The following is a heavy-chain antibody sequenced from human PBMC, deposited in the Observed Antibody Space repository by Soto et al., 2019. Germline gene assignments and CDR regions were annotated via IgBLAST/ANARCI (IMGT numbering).Heavy chain of an antibody. CDR2: INPSGGST. CDR1: GYTFTSYY. CDR3: ARDRAAAAIDWYFDL. D-gene: IGHD6-13*01. V-gene: IGHV1-46*01. J-gene: IGHJ2*01. Sequence: QVQLVQSGAEVKKPGASVKVSCKASGYTFTSYYMHWVRQAPGQGLEWMGIINPSGGSTSYAQKFQGRVTMTRDTSTSTVYMELSSLRSEDTAVYYCARDRAAAAIDWYFDLWGRGTLVTVSS.